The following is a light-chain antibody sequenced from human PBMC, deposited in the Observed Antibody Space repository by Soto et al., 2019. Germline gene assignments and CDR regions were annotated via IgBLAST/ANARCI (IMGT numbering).Light chain of an antibody. Sequence: DIQMTQSPASVSASVGDRVTISCRASQGVSTWLAWYQQKPGKAPKLLIYGASGLQSGVPSRFSGRGSGTDFTLTISSLGPEDVATYFCQQANSFPLTFGGGTRVEIK. V-gene: IGKV1D-12*01. CDR3: QQANSFPLT. CDR1: QGVSTW. CDR2: GAS. J-gene: IGKJ4*01.